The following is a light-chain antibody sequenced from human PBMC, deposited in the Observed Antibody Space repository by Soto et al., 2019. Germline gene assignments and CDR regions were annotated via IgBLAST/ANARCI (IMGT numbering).Light chain of an antibody. CDR1: QSISSW. CDR3: QQYDSFSVT. V-gene: IGKV1-5*01. CDR2: DAS. Sequence: IEMTQSPSSLSVSVGDRVTITCRASQSISSWLAWYQQKPGKAPKLLIYDASSLESGVPPRFSGSGSGTEFTLTISSLQPEDFATYYCQQYDSFSVTFGQGTKVDI. J-gene: IGKJ1*01.